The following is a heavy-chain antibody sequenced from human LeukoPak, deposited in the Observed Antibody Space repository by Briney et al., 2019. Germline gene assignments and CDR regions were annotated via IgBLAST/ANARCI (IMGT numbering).Heavy chain of an antibody. CDR3: ARDGRGLGRYFDY. J-gene: IGHJ4*02. CDR1: GFTFSSYS. D-gene: IGHD6-19*01. CDR2: ISSSSSTI. V-gene: IGHV3-48*04. Sequence: GGSLRLSCAASGFTFSSYSMNWVRQAPGKGLEWVSYISSSSSTIYYADSVKGRFTISRDNAKNSLYLQMSSLRVEDTAVYYCARDGRGLGRYFDYWGQGTLVTVSS.